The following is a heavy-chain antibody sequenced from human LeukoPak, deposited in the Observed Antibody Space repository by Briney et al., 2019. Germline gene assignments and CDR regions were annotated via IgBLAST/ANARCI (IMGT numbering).Heavy chain of an antibody. V-gene: IGHV1-18*01. CDR1: GYTFTSYG. Sequence: ASVKVSCNASGYTFTSYGISWVRQAPGQGLEWMGWISAYNGNTNYAQKLQGRVTMTTDTSTSTAYMELRSLRSDDTAVYYCARDSSSREGAYYYYGMDVWGQGTTVTVSS. D-gene: IGHD6-13*01. CDR3: ARDSSSREGAYYYYGMDV. J-gene: IGHJ6*02. CDR2: ISAYNGNT.